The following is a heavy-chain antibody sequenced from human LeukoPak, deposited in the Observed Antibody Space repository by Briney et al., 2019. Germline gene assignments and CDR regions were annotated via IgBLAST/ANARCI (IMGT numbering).Heavy chain of an antibody. Sequence: ASVKVSCKASGYTFSSCGMSWVQQAPGQGLEWMGWINPYNGSTNYAQKFQGRVTMTTDTSISTAYLDVKSLRSGGTAVYYFPRDGMVRADHYYGMDVWGQGTTVIVSS. D-gene: IGHD3-10*01. J-gene: IGHJ6*02. CDR3: PRDGMVRADHYYGMDV. CDR1: GYTFSSCG. CDR2: INPYNGST. V-gene: IGHV1-18*01.